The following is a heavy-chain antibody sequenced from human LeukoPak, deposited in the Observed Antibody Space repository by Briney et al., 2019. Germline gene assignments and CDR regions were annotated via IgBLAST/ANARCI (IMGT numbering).Heavy chain of an antibody. D-gene: IGHD3-10*01. J-gene: IGHJ4*02. CDR2: INPNSGGT. CDR1: GYTFTGYY. Sequence: GASVKVSCKASGYTFTGYYMHWVRQAPGQGLEWMGWINPNSGGTSYAQKFQGRVTMTRDTSISTAYMELSRLRSDDTAAYYCARAMVRGVNILGYWGQGTLVTVSS. CDR3: ARAMVRGVNILGY. V-gene: IGHV1-2*02.